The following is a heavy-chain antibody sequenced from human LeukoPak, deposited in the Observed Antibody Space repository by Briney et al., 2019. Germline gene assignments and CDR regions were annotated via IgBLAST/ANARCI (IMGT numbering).Heavy chain of an antibody. CDR2: INPKSVDT. J-gene: IGHJ3*02. V-gene: IGHV1-2*02. CDR3: ARGSELGGTEKNALDI. CDR1: GYTFTDYY. Sequence: GASVTVSCKPSGYTFTDYYIHWVRQAPGQGLEWMGWINPKSVDTRYAQNFQDRVTMTSDTSITTAYMELSGLRSDDTALYYCARGSELGGTEKNALDIWGQGTMVTVSS. D-gene: IGHD1-26*01.